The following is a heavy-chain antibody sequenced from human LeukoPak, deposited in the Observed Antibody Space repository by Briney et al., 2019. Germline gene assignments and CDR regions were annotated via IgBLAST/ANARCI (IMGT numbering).Heavy chain of an antibody. D-gene: IGHD3-3*01. V-gene: IGHV3-21*01. CDR3: ARDTYYDFWSGYYTRRYYYYGMDV. CDR1: GFTFSSYS. J-gene: IGHJ6*02. CDR2: ISSSSSYI. Sequence: GGSLRLSCAASGFTFSSYSMNWLRQAPGKGLEWVSSISSSSSYIFYADSVKGRFPISRDNAKNSLYLQMNSLRAEDTAVYYCARDTYYDFWSGYYTRRYYYYGMDVWGQGTTVTVSS.